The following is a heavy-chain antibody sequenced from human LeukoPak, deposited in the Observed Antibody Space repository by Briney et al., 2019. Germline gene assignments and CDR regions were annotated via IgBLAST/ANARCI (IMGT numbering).Heavy chain of an antibody. D-gene: IGHD3-10*01. CDR1: GFTFSSYE. CDR3: ARDYGGSGSYWSFGY. Sequence: GGSLRLSCAASGFTFSSYEMNWVRQAPGKGLEWVSYISSSGSTIYYADSVKGRFTISRDNAKNSLYLQMNSLRAEDTAVYYCARDYGGSGSYWSFGYWGQGTLVTVSS. CDR2: ISSSGSTI. V-gene: IGHV3-48*03. J-gene: IGHJ4*02.